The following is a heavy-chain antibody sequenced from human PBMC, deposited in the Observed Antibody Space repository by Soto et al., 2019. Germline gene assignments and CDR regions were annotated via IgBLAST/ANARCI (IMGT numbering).Heavy chain of an antibody. CDR2: IYDTGST. D-gene: IGHD6-19*01. CDR3: AREQWLVRGVFDY. V-gene: IGHV4-59*01. J-gene: IGHJ4*02. Sequence: SETLSLTCSVSGGSISGYYWSWIRQPPGKGLEWIGYIYDTGSTKDNPSLKSRVTISIDTSKNQFSLRLSSVTAADTAVYYCAREQWLVRGVFDYWGQGTLVTV. CDR1: GGSISGYY.